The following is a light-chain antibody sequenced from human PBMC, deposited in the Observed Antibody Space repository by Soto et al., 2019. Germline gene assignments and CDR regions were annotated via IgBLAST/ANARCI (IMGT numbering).Light chain of an antibody. CDR2: GAS. CDR3: QQYGSSPRT. J-gene: IGKJ1*01. CDR1: QSVSSSF. Sequence: EIVLTQSPGTLSLSPGESATLSCRASQSVSSSFLAWYQQKPGQAPRLLIYGASSRATGIPDRFSGSGSGKDFPLTISGLEPEDFAVYYCQQYGSSPRTFGQGTKVEIK. V-gene: IGKV3-20*01.